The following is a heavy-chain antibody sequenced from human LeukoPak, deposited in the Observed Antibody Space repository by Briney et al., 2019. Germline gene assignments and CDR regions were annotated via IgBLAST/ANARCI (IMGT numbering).Heavy chain of an antibody. V-gene: IGHV3-30*02. J-gene: IGHJ4*02. CDR1: GFTFSSYG. Sequence: GGSLRLSCAASGFTFSSYGMHWVRQAPGKGLEWVAFIRYDGSNKYYADSVKGRFTISRDNSKNTLYLQMNSLRAEDTAVYCCAKDKASRSGWLDYWGQGTLVTVSS. CDR2: IRYDGSNK. D-gene: IGHD6-19*01. CDR3: AKDKASRSGWLDY.